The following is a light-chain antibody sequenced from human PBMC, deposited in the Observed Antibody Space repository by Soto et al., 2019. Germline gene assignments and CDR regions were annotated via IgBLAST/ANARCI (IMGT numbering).Light chain of an antibody. J-gene: IGKJ3*01. Sequence: IVLTQSPGTVSLSPGDRATLSCRASQSVSSTYLAWYQQKPGQAPRLLIYDASSRATGIPDRFSGSGSGTDFTLTISRLEPEDFAVYYCQQYGSSPGLFTFGPGTKVDIK. CDR2: DAS. CDR3: QQYGSSPGLFT. CDR1: QSVSSTY. V-gene: IGKV3-20*01.